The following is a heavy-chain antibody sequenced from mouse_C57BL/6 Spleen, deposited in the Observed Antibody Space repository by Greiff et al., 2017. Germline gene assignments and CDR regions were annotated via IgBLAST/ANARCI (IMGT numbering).Heavy chain of an antibody. Sequence: EVNVVESEGGLVQPGSSMKLSCTASGFTFSDYYMAWVRQVPEKGLEWVANINYDGSSTYYLDSLKSRFIISRDNAKNILYLQMSSLKSEDTATYYCARVGTGSYYFDYWGQGTTLTVSS. D-gene: IGHD4-1*01. CDR1: GFTFSDYY. V-gene: IGHV5-16*01. CDR2: INYDGSST. CDR3: ARVGTGSYYFDY. J-gene: IGHJ2*01.